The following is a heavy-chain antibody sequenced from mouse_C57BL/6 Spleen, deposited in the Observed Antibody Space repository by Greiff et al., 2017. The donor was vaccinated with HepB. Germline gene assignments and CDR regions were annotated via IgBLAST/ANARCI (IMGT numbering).Heavy chain of an antibody. J-gene: IGHJ2*01. CDR3: ARSFITTVEAGGPFES. V-gene: IGHV1-64*01. Sequence: VQLQQPGAELVKPGASVKLSCKASGYTFTSYWMHWVKQRPGQGLEWIGMIHPNSGSTNYNEKFKSKATLTVDKSSSTAYMQLSSLTSEDSAVYYCARSFITTVEAGGPFESWGPGTTLTVSS. CDR2: IHPNSGST. CDR1: GYTFTSYW. D-gene: IGHD1-1*01.